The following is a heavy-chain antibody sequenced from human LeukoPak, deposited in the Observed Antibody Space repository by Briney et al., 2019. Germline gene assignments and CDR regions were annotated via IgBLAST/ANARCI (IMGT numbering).Heavy chain of an antibody. V-gene: IGHV5-51*01. CDR1: GYSFTSYW. CDR2: IYPGDSDT. D-gene: IGHD5-12*01. J-gene: IGHJ4*02. Sequence: GASLQISCKGSGYSFTSYWIGWVRQMPGKGLEGMGIIYPGDSDTRYSPSFQGQVTISADKSIGTAYLQWSSLKASDTAMYYCARLGYSGYEPFDYWGQGTLVTVSS. CDR3: ARLGYSGYEPFDY.